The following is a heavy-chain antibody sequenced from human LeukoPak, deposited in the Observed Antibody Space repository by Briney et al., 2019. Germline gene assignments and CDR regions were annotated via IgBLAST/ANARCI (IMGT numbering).Heavy chain of an antibody. V-gene: IGHV1-2*02. CDR2: INPNSGGT. D-gene: IGHD6-13*01. CDR3: ARGGSAAGTYYYYGLAV. Sequence: ASVKVSSKASGYTFTGYHIHWVRQAPGQGLEWMGWINPNSGGTNYAQKFQGRVTMTRDTSISTGYMELSRLRSDDTAVYFCARGGSAAGTYYYYGLAVWGQGTTVTVSS. J-gene: IGHJ6*02. CDR1: GYTFTGYH.